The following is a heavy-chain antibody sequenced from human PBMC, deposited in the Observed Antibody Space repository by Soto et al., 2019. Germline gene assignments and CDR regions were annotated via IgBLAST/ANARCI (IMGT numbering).Heavy chain of an antibody. CDR2: IYHSGST. Sequence: SETLSLTCAVSGGSISSSNWWSWVRQPPGMGLEWIGEIYHSGSTNYNPSLKSRVTISVDKSKNQFSLKLSSVTAADTAVYYCARKYNWNYIGGWFDPWGQGTLVTVSS. CDR1: GGSISSSNW. J-gene: IGHJ5*02. V-gene: IGHV4-4*02. D-gene: IGHD1-7*01. CDR3: ARKYNWNYIGGWFDP.